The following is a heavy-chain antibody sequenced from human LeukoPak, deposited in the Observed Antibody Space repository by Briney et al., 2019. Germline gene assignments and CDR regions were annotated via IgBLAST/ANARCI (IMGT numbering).Heavy chain of an antibody. J-gene: IGHJ6*03. V-gene: IGHV1-18*01. CDR3: ARGAYSSNWYDYYYYYMDV. Sequence: VASVKVSCKASGYTFTSYGISWVRQAPGQGLEWMGWISAYNGNTNYAQKLQGRVTMTTDTSTSTAHMELRSLRSDDTAVYYCARGAYSSNWYDYYYYYMDVWGKGTTVTVSS. CDR2: ISAYNGNT. CDR1: GYTFTSYG. D-gene: IGHD6-13*01.